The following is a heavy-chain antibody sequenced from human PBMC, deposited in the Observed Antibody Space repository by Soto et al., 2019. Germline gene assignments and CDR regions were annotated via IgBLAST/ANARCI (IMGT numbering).Heavy chain of an antibody. J-gene: IGHJ5*02. D-gene: IGHD2-15*01. CDR3: ASIPGYCSGGSCYP. V-gene: IGHV1-2*02. Sequence: ASVKVSCKASGYTFTGYYMHWVRQAPGQGLEWMGWINPNSGGTNYAQKFQGRVTMTRDTSISTAYMELSRLRSDDTAVYYCASIPGYCSGGSCYPWGQGTLVTVSS. CDR1: GYTFTGYY. CDR2: INPNSGGT.